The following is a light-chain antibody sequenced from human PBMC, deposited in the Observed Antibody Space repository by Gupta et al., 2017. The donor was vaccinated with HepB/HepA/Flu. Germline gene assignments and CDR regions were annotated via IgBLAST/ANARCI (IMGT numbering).Light chain of an antibody. CDR1: SGNSSYS. CDR2: LNSDGSF. Sequence: QVVLTQSPSASASLGASGRLTCTLGSGNSSYSIAWHQQQPQKEPRYLMRLNSDGSFKEGDAIPDRFSGSSSGAERYLTISGLQYEDEADYYCQTWGTAILFGGGTKMTVL. CDR3: QTWGTAIL. J-gene: IGLJ2*01. V-gene: IGLV4-69*01.